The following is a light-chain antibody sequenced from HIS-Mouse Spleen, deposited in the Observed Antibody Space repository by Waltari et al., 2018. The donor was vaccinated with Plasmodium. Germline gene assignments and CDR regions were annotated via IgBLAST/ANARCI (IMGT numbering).Light chain of an antibody. CDR2: GNN. CDR1: SSKIGNNY. J-gene: IGLJ2*01. V-gene: IGLV1-51*01. CDR3: GTWDSSLSAGVV. Sequence: QSVLTQPPSVSAAPGQKVTISCSGSSSKIGNNYVSWYQQLPGTAPNILIIGNNKRPAGIPDRFSGSKSGTSATLGITGLQTGDEADYYCGTWDSSLSAGVVFGGGTKLTVL.